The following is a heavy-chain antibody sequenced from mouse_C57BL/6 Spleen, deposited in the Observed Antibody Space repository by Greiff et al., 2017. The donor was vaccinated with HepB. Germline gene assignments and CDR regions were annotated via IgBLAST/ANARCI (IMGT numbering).Heavy chain of an antibody. CDR3: ASSSTTVVATEWYVDV. V-gene: IGHV1-82*01. CDR2: IYPGDGGT. J-gene: IGHJ1*03. CDR1: GYAFSSSW. D-gene: IGHD1-1*01. Sequence: VQLQQSGPELVKPGASVKISCKASGYAFSSSWMNWVKQRPGKGLEWIGRIYPGDGGTKYNGKFKGKATLTADNSSSTAYMLLSNLTSEDSAVYCCASSSTTVVATEWYVDVWGTGTTVTVSS.